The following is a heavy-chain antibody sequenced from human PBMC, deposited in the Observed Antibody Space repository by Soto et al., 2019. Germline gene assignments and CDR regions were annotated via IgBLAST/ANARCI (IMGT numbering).Heavy chain of an antibody. CDR1: GGTFSSYT. J-gene: IGHJ3*02. CDR3: ARVFDDCSSTSCLHDAFDI. Sequence: GASVKVSCKASGGTFSSYTISWVRQAPGQGLEWMGRIIPILGTANYAQKFQGRVTITADESTSTAYMELSSLRSEDTAVYYCARVFDDCSSTSCLHDAFDIWGQGTMVTVSS. D-gene: IGHD2-2*01. CDR2: IIPILGTA. V-gene: IGHV1-69*08.